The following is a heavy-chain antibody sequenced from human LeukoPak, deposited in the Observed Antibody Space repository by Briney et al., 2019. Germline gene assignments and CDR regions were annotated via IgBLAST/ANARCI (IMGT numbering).Heavy chain of an antibody. J-gene: IGHJ1*01. V-gene: IGHV3-11*01. Sequence: GRSLRLSCAASGFTFSDYYMSWIRQAPGKGLEWVSYISSSGSTIYYADSVKVRFTISRDNAKNSLYLQMNSLRAEDTAVYYCATTAVLAYCGGDCYSEYFQHWGQGTLVTVSS. CDR3: ATTAVLAYCGGDCYSEYFQH. CDR1: GFTFSDYY. D-gene: IGHD2-21*02. CDR2: ISSSGSTI.